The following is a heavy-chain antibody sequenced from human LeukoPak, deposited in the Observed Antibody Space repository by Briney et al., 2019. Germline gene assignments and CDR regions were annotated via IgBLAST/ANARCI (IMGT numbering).Heavy chain of an antibody. D-gene: IGHD3-10*01. Sequence: PSETLSLTCTVSGSSISSGDYYWSWIRQPPGKGLEWIGYIYYSGSTYYNPSLKSRVTISVDTSKNQFSLKLSSVTAADTAVYYCARVGNYYGSGSYYKIKPFFDYWGQGTLVTVSS. V-gene: IGHV4-30-4*01. CDR1: GSSISSGDYY. CDR3: ARVGNYYGSGSYYKIKPFFDY. CDR2: IYYSGST. J-gene: IGHJ4*02.